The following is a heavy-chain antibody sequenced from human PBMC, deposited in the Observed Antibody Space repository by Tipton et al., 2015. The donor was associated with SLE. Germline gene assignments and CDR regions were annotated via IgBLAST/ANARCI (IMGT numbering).Heavy chain of an antibody. CDR2: IYTSGST. D-gene: IGHD6-13*01. CDR1: GGSISSGSYY. CDR3: ARLPAAAGEYYFDY. J-gene: IGHJ4*02. V-gene: IGHV4-61*02. Sequence: TLSLTCTVSGGSISSGSYYWSWIRQPAGKGLEWIGRIYTSGSTNYNPSLKSRVTISVDTSKNQFSLKLSSVTAADTAVYYCARLPAAAGEYYFDYWGQGTLVTVSS.